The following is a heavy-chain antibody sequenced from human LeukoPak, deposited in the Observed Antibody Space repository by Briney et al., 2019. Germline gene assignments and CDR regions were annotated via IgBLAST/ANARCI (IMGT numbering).Heavy chain of an antibody. CDR2: IYYTGST. CDR1: GGSISPYY. CDR3: ARNFDS. V-gene: IGHV4-59*08. J-gene: IGHJ4*02. Sequence: SETLSLTCTVSGGSISPYYWSWVRQPPGKGLEWIGHIYYTGSTNYNPSLTSRVTISVDTSKNQLSLNLSSVTAADAAVYYCARNFDSWGQGTLVTVSS.